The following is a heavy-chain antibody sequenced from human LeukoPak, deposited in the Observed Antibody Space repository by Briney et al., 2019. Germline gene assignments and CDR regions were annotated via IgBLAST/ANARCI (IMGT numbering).Heavy chain of an antibody. J-gene: IGHJ4*02. Sequence: GGSLRLSCEASGFTFSSYSMNWVRQVPGKGLEWVSSISSSSSYIYYADSVKGRFTISRDNAKNSLYLQMNSLRAEDTAVYYCARFRYSSPFFDYWGQGTLVTVSS. D-gene: IGHD6-19*01. CDR3: ARFRYSSPFFDY. CDR2: ISSSSSYI. CDR1: GFTFSSYS. V-gene: IGHV3-21*01.